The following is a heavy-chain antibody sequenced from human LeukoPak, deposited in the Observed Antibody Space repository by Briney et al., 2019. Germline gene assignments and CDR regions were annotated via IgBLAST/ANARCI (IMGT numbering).Heavy chain of an antibody. CDR2: IYYSGST. CDR3: ARRVGSGSHFDYYFDY. Sequence: PSETLSLTCTVSGGSISSYYWSWIRQPPGKGLEWIGYIYYSGSTNYNPSLKSRVTISVDTSKNQFSLKLSSVTAADTAVYYCARRVGSGSHFDYYFDYWGQGTLVTVSS. J-gene: IGHJ4*02. V-gene: IGHV4-59*08. CDR1: GGSISSYY. D-gene: IGHD1-26*01.